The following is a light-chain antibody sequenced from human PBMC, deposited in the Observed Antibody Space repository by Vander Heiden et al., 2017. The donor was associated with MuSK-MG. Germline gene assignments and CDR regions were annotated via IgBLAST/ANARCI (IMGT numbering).Light chain of an antibody. CDR2: DAS. J-gene: IGKJ4*01. Sequence: IVLTQSPATLSLSPGERATLSCRASQNVSSHLAWYQQKPGQAPRLLIYDASNRATGVPARFSGSASGTDFTLTISSLEPEDFAVYHCQQRSNWPLTFGGGTKVEIK. V-gene: IGKV3-11*01. CDR1: QNVSSH. CDR3: QQRSNWPLT.